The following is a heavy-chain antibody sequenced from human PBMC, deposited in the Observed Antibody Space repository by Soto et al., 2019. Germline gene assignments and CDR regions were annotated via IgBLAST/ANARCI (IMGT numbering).Heavy chain of an antibody. V-gene: IGHV1-69*13. Sequence: AASVKVSCKASGGTFSSYAISWVRQAPGQGLEWMGGIIPIFGTANYAQKFQGRVTITADESTSTAYMELSSLRSEDTAVYYCARDRRYFDWLSIVPPHWFDPWGQGTLVTVSS. CDR2: IIPIFGTA. CDR1: GGTFSSYA. J-gene: IGHJ5*02. D-gene: IGHD3-9*01. CDR3: ARDRRYFDWLSIVPPHWFDP.